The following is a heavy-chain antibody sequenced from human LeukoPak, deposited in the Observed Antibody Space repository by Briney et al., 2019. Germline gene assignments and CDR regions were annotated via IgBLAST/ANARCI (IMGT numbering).Heavy chain of an antibody. CDR2: INSDGSST. CDR1: GFTFSSYW. CDR3: ARPINPYYYDSSGLDAFDI. Sequence: TGGSLRLSCAASGFTFSSYWMHWVRHAPGKGLVWVSRINSDGSSTSYADSVKGRFTISRDNAKNTLYLHMNSLRAEDTAVYYCARPINPYYYDSSGLDAFDIWGQGTMVTVSS. D-gene: IGHD3-22*01. V-gene: IGHV3-74*01. J-gene: IGHJ3*02.